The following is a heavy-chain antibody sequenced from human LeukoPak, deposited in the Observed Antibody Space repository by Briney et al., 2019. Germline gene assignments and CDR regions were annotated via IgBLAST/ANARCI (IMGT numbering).Heavy chain of an antibody. CDR2: IYYSGST. D-gene: IGHD5-18*01. V-gene: IGHV4-59*01. Sequence: PSGTLSLTCTVSGGSISSYYWSWIRQPPGKGLEWIGYIYYSGSTNYNPSLKSRVTISVDTSKNQFSLKLSSVTAADTAVYYCARDRVDTAMGIDYWGQGTLVTVSS. CDR3: ARDRVDTAMGIDY. CDR1: GGSISSYY. J-gene: IGHJ4*02.